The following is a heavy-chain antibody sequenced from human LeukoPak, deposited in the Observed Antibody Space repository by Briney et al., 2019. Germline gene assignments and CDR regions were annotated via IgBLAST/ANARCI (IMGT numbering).Heavy chain of an antibody. CDR2: INHSGST. Sequence: SETLSLTCAVYGGSFSGYYWSWIRQPPGKGLEWIGEINHSGSTNYNPSLKSRVTISVDTSKNQFSLKLSSVTAADTAVYYCARVITMVRGVIEVEYFQHXXXXXLVTVSS. J-gene: IGHJ1*01. CDR1: GGSFSGYY. V-gene: IGHV4-34*01. CDR3: ARVITMVRGVIEVEYFQH. D-gene: IGHD3-10*01.